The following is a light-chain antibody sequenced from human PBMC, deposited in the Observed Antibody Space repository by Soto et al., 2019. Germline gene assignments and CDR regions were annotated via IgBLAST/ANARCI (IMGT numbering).Light chain of an antibody. Sequence: DIQMTQSPSSLSASVGDRVTITCRASQGISNSLAWYQQKPGKVPKLLIYTASTLQSGVPSRFSGRGFGTDFTLTITSLQPEEVATYYCQKYNSAPLTFGGGTKVEIK. V-gene: IGKV1-27*01. CDR2: TAS. CDR1: QGISNS. J-gene: IGKJ4*01. CDR3: QKYNSAPLT.